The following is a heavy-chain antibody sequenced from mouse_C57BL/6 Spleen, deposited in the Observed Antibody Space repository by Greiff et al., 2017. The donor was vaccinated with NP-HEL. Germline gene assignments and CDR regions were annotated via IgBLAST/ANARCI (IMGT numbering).Heavy chain of an antibody. Sequence: QVQLKQSGAELMKPGASVKLSCKATGYTFTGYWIEWVKQRPGHGLEWIGEILPGSGGTNYNEKFKGKATFTADTSSNTAYMQLSSLTTEDAANYYCARNYGSSYGWYVDVWGTGTTVTVSS. CDR3: ARNYGSSYGWYVDV. CDR1: GYTFTGYW. CDR2: ILPGSGGT. D-gene: IGHD1-1*01. J-gene: IGHJ1*03. V-gene: IGHV1-9*01.